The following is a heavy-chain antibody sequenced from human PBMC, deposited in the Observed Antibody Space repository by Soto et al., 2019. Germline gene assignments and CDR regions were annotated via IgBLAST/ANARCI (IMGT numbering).Heavy chain of an antibody. Sequence: QLHLVQSGAVVKKPGASVTVSCSASGYPVTAYYMHWVRQAPGRGLEWMGGINPATGAAKYTQTFPGRGPLARGTSTGTVFKGLRGLASGDTAVFYWAGGGGVGVAGSAAFDMWGQGTLVTVSS. J-gene: IGHJ3*02. CDR2: INPATGAA. V-gene: IGHV1-2*02. D-gene: IGHD3-3*01. CDR1: GYPVTAYY. CDR3: AGGGGVGVAGSAAFDM.